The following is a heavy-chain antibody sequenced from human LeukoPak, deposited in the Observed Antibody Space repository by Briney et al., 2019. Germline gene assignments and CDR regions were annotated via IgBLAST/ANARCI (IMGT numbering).Heavy chain of an antibody. V-gene: IGHV1-2*04. D-gene: IGHD3-16*02. J-gene: IGHJ4*02. Sequence: ASVKVSCKASGYTFTGYYMHWVRQAPGQGLEWMGWINPNSGGTNYAQKIQGWVTMTRDTSISTAYMELSRLRSDDTAVYYCAREGLGELSLGYWGQGTLVTVSS. CDR2: INPNSGGT. CDR1: GYTFTGYY. CDR3: AREGLGELSLGY.